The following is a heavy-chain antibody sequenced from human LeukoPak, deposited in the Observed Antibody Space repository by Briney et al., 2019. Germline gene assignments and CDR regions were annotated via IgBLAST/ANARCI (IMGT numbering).Heavy chain of an antibody. CDR1: SGSISTSNYY. CDR3: ARKQYYYMDV. V-gene: IGHV4-39*07. CDR2: IFYSGST. Sequence: SETLSLTCTVSSGSISTSNYYWGWVRQPPGKALEWIGNIFYSGSTYYSPSLKSRVTISVDTSKNQFSLKLSSVTAADTAVYYCARKQYYYMDVWGKGTTVTISS. J-gene: IGHJ6*03.